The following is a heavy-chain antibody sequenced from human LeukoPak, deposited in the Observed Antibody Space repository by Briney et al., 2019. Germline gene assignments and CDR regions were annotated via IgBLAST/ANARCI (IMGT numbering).Heavy chain of an antibody. D-gene: IGHD3-10*01. J-gene: IGHJ5*02. CDR3: AKGGSGSYQNNWFDP. Sequence: GGSLRLSCAASGFTFDDYAMHWVRQAPGKGLEWVSGISWNSGSIGYADSVKGRFTISRDNAKNSLYLQMNSLRAEDMALYYCAKGGSGSYQNNWFDPWGQGTLVTVSS. CDR2: ISWNSGSI. CDR1: GFTFDDYA. V-gene: IGHV3-9*03.